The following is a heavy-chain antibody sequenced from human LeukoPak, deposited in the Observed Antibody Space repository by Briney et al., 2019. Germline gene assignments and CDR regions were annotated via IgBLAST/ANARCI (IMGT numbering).Heavy chain of an antibody. J-gene: IGHJ4*02. CDR2: IKQDGSDK. CDR1: GFTFSDYW. D-gene: IGHD1-1*01. V-gene: IGHV3-7*01. Sequence: GGSLRLSCAASGFTFSDYWMKWVRQAPGKGLEWVANIKQDGSDKYYVDSVKGRFTISKDNAKNSLYLQMNSLRAEDTAVYYCVRDFSRTRLERPFDYWGQGTLVTVSS. CDR3: VRDFSRTRLERPFDY.